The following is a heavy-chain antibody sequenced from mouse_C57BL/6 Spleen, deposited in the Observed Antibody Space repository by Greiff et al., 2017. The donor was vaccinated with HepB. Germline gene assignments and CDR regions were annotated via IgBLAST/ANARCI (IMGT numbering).Heavy chain of an antibody. Sequence: QVQLQQSGPGLVQPSQSLSITCTVSGFSLTSYGVHWVRQSPGKGLEWLGVIWRGGSTDYNAAFMSRLSITKDNSKSQVFFKMNSLQADDTAIYYCAKNEGYSNYGFAYWGQGTLVTVSA. CDR1: GFSLTSYG. CDR3: AKNEGYSNYGFAY. D-gene: IGHD2-5*01. V-gene: IGHV2-5*01. J-gene: IGHJ3*01. CDR2: IWRGGST.